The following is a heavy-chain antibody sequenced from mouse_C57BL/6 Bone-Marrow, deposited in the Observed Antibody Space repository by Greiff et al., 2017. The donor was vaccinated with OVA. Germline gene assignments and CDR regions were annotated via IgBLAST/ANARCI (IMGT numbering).Heavy chain of an antibody. Sequence: EVKLQESGAELVRPGASVKLSCTASGFNIKDSYMHWVKQRPEQGLEWIGRIDPEDGDTEYAPKFQGKATMTADTSSNTAYLQLSSLTSEDTAVYYCTTPYYGSRFDDWGQGTTLTVSS. V-gene: IGHV14-1*01. J-gene: IGHJ2*01. CDR3: TTPYYGSRFDD. CDR1: GFNIKDSY. CDR2: IDPEDGDT. D-gene: IGHD1-1*01.